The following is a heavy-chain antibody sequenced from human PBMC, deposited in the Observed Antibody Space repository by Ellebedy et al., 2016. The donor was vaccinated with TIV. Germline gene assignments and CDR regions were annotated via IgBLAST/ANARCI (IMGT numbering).Heavy chain of an antibody. V-gene: IGHV3-23*01. CDR2: ISGSGGST. CDR3: AKFRAYCGGDCYSEFPSDAFDI. D-gene: IGHD2-21*02. Sequence: GGSLRLXCEASGFTFSSYAMHWVRQAPGKGLEWFSAISGSGGSTYYADSVKGRFTISRDNSKNTLYLQMNSLRAEDTAVYYCAKFRAYCGGDCYSEFPSDAFDIWGQGTMVTVSS. J-gene: IGHJ3*02. CDR1: GFTFSSYA.